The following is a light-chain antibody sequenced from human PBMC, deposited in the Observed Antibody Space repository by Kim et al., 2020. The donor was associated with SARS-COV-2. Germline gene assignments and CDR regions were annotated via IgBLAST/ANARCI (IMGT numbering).Light chain of an antibody. Sequence: IKLTQSPSSMSESVGDRVTITCRASQGISSDLAWYQQKPGKAPKLLIYVTSTLQNGVPSRFSGSGSGTDFTLTISNLQPEDFATYYCQQLTRFPALSFLGGSKV. CDR2: VTS. CDR1: QGISSD. V-gene: IGKV1-9*01. CDR3: QQLTRFPALS. J-gene: IGKJ4*01.